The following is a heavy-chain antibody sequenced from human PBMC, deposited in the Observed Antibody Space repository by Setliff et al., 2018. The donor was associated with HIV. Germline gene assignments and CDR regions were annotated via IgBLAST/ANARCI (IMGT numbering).Heavy chain of an antibody. D-gene: IGHD3-16*01. V-gene: IGHV4-28*06. J-gene: IGHJ3*02. CDR1: GYSISSSHW. Sequence: PSETLSLTCAVSGYSISSSHWWGWIRQHPGKGLEWIGYIYYSGSTNYNPSLQSRATMSVDTSNNLFSLKLSSVTALDTAVYYCAKTVVGDSYALPNDGFDIWGQGTMVTVSS. CDR3: AKTVVGDSYALPNDGFDI. CDR2: IYYSGST.